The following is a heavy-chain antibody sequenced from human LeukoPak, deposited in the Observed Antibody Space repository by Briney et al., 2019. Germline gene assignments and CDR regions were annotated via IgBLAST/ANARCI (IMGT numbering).Heavy chain of an antibody. Sequence: GESLKISCKGSGYSFTSYWIGWVRQMPGKGLEWMGIIYPGDSDTRYSPSFQGQVTISADKSISTAYLQWSSLKASDTAMYYCARTLGYCSGGSCTPGYYYYMDVWGKGTTVTVSS. CDR2: IYPGDSDT. CDR3: ARTLGYCSGGSCTPGYYYYMDV. J-gene: IGHJ6*03. CDR1: GYSFTSYW. D-gene: IGHD2-15*01. V-gene: IGHV5-51*01.